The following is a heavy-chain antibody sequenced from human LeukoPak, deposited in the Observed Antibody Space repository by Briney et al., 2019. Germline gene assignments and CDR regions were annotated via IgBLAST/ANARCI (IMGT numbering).Heavy chain of an antibody. CDR1: GFTFNSYA. Sequence: GGSLRLSCAASGFTFNSYAMSWVRQAPGKGLEWVSTIRGIDDITYYADSVKGRFTISRDNSKNTLYLQMNSLRAEDTAVYYCARGGVGDPVDYYYYMDVWGKGTTVTVSS. CDR3: ARGGVGDPVDYYYYMDV. J-gene: IGHJ6*03. V-gene: IGHV3-23*01. CDR2: IRGIDDIT. D-gene: IGHD3-10*01.